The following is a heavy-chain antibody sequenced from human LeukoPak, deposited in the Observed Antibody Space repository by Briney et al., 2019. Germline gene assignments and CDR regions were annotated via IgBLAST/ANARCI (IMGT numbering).Heavy chain of an antibody. CDR1: GCTFTSYD. V-gene: IGHV1-8*01. J-gene: IGHJ4*02. D-gene: IGHD6-13*01. CDR2: MSPNSGNT. CDR3: ARGHSSSSGFDY. Sequence: ASVKVSCKASGCTFTSYDINWVRQATGQGLEWMGWMSPNSGNTGYAQKFQGRVTMTRNTSISTAYMELSSLRSEDTAVYYCARGHSSSSGFDYWGQGTLVTVSS.